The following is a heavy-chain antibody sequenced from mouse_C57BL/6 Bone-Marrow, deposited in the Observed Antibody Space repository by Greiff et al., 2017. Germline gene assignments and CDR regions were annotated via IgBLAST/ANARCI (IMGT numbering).Heavy chain of an antibody. V-gene: IGHV1-81*01. J-gene: IGHJ4*01. CDR2: IYPRSGNT. CDR1: GYTFTSYG. CDR3: ARKGTTAEGYAKDY. Sequence: QVQLQQSGAELARPGASVKLSCKASGYTFTSYGISWVKQRTGQGLEWIGEIYPRSGNTYYNEKFKGKATLTADKSSSTAYMELRSLTSEDSAVYFCARKGTTAEGYAKDYWGQGTSVTVSS. D-gene: IGHD1-2*01.